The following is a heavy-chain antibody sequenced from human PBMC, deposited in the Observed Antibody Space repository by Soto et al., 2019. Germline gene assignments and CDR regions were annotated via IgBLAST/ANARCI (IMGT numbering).Heavy chain of an antibody. V-gene: IGHV4-59*01. J-gene: IGHJ6*02. CDR3: ARDGGNGYYGSGSFSDYYYGMDV. CDR1: GGSISSYY. Sequence: SETLSLTCTVSGGSISSYYWSWIRQPPGKGLEWIGYIYYSGSTNYNPSLKSRVTISVDTSKNQFSLKLSSVTAADTAVYYCARDGGNGYYGSGSFSDYYYGMDVWGQGTTVTVSS. D-gene: IGHD3-10*01. CDR2: IYYSGST.